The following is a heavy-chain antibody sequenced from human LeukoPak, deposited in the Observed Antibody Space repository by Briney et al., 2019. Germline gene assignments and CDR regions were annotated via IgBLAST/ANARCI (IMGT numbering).Heavy chain of an antibody. J-gene: IGHJ6*02. V-gene: IGHV3-23*01. CDR1: GFTFSSYA. Sequence: GGSLRLSCAASGFTFSSYARRWVRQAPGKGLQWVSAIGGSGDPTYYADSVKGRFTISRDNSRNTLYLQMNGLRADDTAVYYCARKQSGQVCGMDVWGQGTTVTVSS. D-gene: IGHD1/OR15-1a*01. CDR3: ARKQSGQVCGMDV. CDR2: IGGSGDPT.